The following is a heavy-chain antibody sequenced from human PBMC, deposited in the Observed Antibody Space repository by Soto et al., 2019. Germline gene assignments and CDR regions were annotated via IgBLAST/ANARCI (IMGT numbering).Heavy chain of an antibody. CDR2: IFYSGTT. CDR3: ARHSYYYGSTYGCWLDP. J-gene: IGHJ5*02. D-gene: IGHD3-10*01. V-gene: IGHV4-31*03. Sequence: LSLTCTVSGGSISSGGYYWSWIRQHPGKGLEWIGYIFYSGTTYYNPSLKSRVTISVDTSKNQFSLKLSSVTAADTAVYYCARHSYYYGSTYGCWLDPWGQGTLVTVSS. CDR1: GGSISSGGYY.